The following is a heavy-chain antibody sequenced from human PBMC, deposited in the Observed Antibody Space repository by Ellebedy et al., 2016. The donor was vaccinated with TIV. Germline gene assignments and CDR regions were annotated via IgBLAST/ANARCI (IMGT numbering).Heavy chain of an antibody. CDR2: ISSSSSYI. CDR3: ARDSGESY. Sequence: GESLKISXAASGFTFSSYSMNWVRQAPGKGLEWVSSISSSSSYIYYADSVKGRFTISRDNAKNSLYLQMNSLRAEDTAVYYCARDSGESYWGQGTLVTVSS. V-gene: IGHV3-21*01. CDR1: GFTFSSYS. J-gene: IGHJ4*02. D-gene: IGHD3-10*01.